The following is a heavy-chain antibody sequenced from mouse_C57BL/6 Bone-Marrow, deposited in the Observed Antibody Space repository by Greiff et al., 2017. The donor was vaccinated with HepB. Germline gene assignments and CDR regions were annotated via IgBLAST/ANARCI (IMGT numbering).Heavy chain of an antibody. Sequence: LVAPSQSLSITCTVSGFSLTSYAISWVRQPPGKGLEWLGVIWTGGGTNYNSALKSRLSISKDNSKSQVFLKMNSLQTDDTARYYCARNSPYYYGSSSFAYWGQGTLVTVSA. D-gene: IGHD1-1*01. J-gene: IGHJ3*01. CDR3: ARNSPYYYGSSSFAY. CDR1: GFSLTSYA. V-gene: IGHV2-9-1*01. CDR2: IWTGGGT.